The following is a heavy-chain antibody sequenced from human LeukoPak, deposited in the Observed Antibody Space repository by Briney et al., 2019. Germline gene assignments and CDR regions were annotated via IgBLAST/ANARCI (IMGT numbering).Heavy chain of an antibody. D-gene: IGHD1-7*01. Sequence: GASVKVSCKASAYTFTNYDINWVRQATGQGLEWMGRMKPNSGNTGYAQKFQGRVTMTRNTSITTAYMELSSLTSEDTAVYYCATGIVGGTTVGPWGQGTLVTVSS. J-gene: IGHJ5*02. CDR3: ATGIVGGTTVGP. CDR1: AYTFTNYD. CDR2: MKPNSGNT. V-gene: IGHV1-8*01.